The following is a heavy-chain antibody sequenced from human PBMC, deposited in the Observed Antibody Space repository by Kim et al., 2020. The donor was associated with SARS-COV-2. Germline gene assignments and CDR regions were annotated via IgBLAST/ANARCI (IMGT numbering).Heavy chain of an antibody. CDR2: INHSGST. CDR1: GGSFSGYY. J-gene: IGHJ4*02. V-gene: IGHV4-34*01. Sequence: SETLSLTCAVYGGSFSGYYWSWIRQPPGKGLEWIGEINHSGSTNYNPSLKSRVTISVDTSKNQFSLKLSSVTAADTAVYYCARGNYDSSGYYLGDYWGQGTLVTVSS. D-gene: IGHD3-22*01. CDR3: ARGNYDSSGYYLGDY.